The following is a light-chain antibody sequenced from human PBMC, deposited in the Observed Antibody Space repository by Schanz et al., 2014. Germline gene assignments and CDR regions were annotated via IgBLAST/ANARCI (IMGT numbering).Light chain of an antibody. CDR3: QQYNSDWM. Sequence: IEMTQSPSTLSASLGSSVTITCRASESITRWLAWYQQKPGAAPKVLIYDASSLASGVPSRFSGSGSGTEFTLTISSLQPDDFATYYCQQYNSDWMFGQGTKVEVK. J-gene: IGKJ1*01. CDR2: DAS. CDR1: ESITRW. V-gene: IGKV1-5*01.